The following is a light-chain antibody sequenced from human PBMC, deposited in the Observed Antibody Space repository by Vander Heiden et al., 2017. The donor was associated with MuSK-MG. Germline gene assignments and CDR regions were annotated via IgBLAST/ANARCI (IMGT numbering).Light chain of an antibody. CDR2: AAS. J-gene: IGKJ5*01. V-gene: IGKV1-9*01. CDR3: LQLNTYPIT. CDR1: PGISSS. Sequence: DIQLTPSPSFLSASAGDRVTIPFRASPGISSSLAWYQEKPGKAPKLLIYAASTLQSGVPSRFSGSESGTEFTLTISSLQPEDFATYYCLQLNTYPITFGQGTRLEIK.